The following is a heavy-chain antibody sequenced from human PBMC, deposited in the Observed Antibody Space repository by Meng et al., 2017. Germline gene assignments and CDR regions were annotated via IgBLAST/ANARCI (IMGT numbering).Heavy chain of an antibody. CDR1: GYTFTGYY. CDR2: INPNSGGT. J-gene: IGHJ4*02. CDR3: ARVGRDGYNYPGPFNFDY. Sequence: QVQVVQSGAAVKKPGASVKFSCKASGYTFTGYYRHWVRQAPGQGLEWMGRINPNSGGTNYAQKFQGRVTMTRDTSISTAYMELSRLRSDDTAVYYCARVGRDGYNYPGPFNFDYWGQGTLVTVSS. V-gene: IGHV1-2*06. D-gene: IGHD5-24*01.